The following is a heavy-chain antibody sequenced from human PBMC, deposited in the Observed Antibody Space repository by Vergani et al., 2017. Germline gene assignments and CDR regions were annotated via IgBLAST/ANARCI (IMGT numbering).Heavy chain of an antibody. CDR3: ARGSHFVVTAPSSFDY. CDR2: IYYSGRT. V-gene: IGHV4-61*02. CDR1: GGSISGVSYY. Sequence: QVQLQESGPGLVKPSQSLSLTCTVSGGSISGVSYYLSWVRQPAGKGLEWIGRIYYSGRTDYNPSLESRVTISVDTSKNTFSLKLNSVTAADTAVYYCARGSHFVVTAPSSFDYWGQGTLVTVSS. D-gene: IGHD2-21*02. J-gene: IGHJ4*02.